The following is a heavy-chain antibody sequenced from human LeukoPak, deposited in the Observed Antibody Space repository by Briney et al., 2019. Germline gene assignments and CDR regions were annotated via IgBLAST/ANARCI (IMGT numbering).Heavy chain of an antibody. CDR1: GFTFSSYG. CDR2: ISGSGGNT. CDR3: AKGPIHNTATTFLCYMDV. D-gene: IGHD6-25*01. V-gene: IGHV3-23*01. Sequence: GGSLRLSCAASGFTFSSYGMSWVRQAPGKGLEWVSAISGSGGNTYYADSVKGRFTISRDNSKNTLYLRMNSLRAEDTAVYFCAKGPIHNTATTFLCYMDVWGKGTAVTVSS. J-gene: IGHJ6*03.